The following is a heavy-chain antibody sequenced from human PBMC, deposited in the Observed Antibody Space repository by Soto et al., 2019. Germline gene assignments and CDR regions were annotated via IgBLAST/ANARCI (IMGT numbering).Heavy chain of an antibody. CDR3: ARHGKHYDFWSGYYHNYCYYCMDA. CDR1: GYSFTSYW. J-gene: IGHJ6*02. CDR2: IYPGDSDT. V-gene: IGHV5-51*01. Sequence: GESLKISCKVSGYSFTSYWIGWVRQMPGKGLEWMGIIYPGDSDTRYSPSFQGQVTISADKSISTAYLQWSSLKASDTDMYYCARHGKHYDFWSGYYHNYCYYCMDAWGQGTTVTVS. D-gene: IGHD3-3*01.